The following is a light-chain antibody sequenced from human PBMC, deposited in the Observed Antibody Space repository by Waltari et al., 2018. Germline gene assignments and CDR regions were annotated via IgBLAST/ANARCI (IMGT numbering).Light chain of an antibody. Sequence: DIVMTQSPATLSVSPGERATLSCRASQSIGSNLAWYQHKPGQAPRFLIYVASTRATGIPVRFSGSGSGTEFTLTISSLQSADFAVYFCQQYNNWPETFGQGTKVEIK. V-gene: IGKV3-15*01. CDR1: QSIGSN. CDR2: VAS. J-gene: IGKJ1*01. CDR3: QQYNNWPET.